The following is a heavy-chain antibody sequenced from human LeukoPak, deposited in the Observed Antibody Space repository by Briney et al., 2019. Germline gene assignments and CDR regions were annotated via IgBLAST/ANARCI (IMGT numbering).Heavy chain of an antibody. D-gene: IGHD4-11*01. Sequence: ASVKVSCKASGYTFTGYYMHWVRQAPGQGLEWMGWINSHSGGTNHAQKFQGRVTMTRDTSISTAYMELSRLRSDDTAVYYCARWMTTVITPDYWGQGTLVTVSS. J-gene: IGHJ4*02. CDR1: GYTFTGYY. CDR3: ARWMTTVITPDY. CDR2: INSHSGGT. V-gene: IGHV1-2*02.